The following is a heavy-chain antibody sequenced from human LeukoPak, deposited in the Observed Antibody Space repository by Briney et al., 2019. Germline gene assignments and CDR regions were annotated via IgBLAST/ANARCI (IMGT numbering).Heavy chain of an antibody. CDR1: GLTFSSYE. J-gene: IGHJ4*02. CDR3: ARAPSHYYADY. V-gene: IGHV3-48*03. Sequence: GGSLRLSCAASGLTFSSYEMNWVRQAPGKGLEWVSYISSSGSTRYYADSVKGRFTISRDNSKNTVYLQMDSLRVEDTAVYYCARAPSHYYADYWGQGTLVTVSS. D-gene: IGHD3-10*01. CDR2: ISSSGSTR.